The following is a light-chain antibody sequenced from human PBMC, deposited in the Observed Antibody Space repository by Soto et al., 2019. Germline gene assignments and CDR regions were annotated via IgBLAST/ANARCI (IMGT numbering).Light chain of an antibody. CDR2: EVT. Sequence: QSALTQPASVSGSPGQSITISCTGTSNDVGAYNYVSWYQQHPGKAPKLMIYEVTNRPSGVSSRFSGSKSGNTASLTISGLQAEDEADFYCSSYTSSKTYVFGTGTKVTVL. CDR3: SSYTSSKTYV. CDR1: SNDVGAYNY. J-gene: IGLJ1*01. V-gene: IGLV2-14*01.